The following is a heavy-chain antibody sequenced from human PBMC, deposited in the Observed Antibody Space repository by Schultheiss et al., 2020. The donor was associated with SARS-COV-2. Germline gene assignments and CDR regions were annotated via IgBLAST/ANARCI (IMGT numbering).Heavy chain of an antibody. CDR2: ISSSGSTI. Sequence: GGSLRLSCAASGFTFSSYEMNWVRQAPGKGLEWVSYISSSGSTIYYADSVKGRFTISRDNAKNSLYLQMNSLRAEDTAVYYCAREKWGTLAYWGQGTLVTVSS. CDR3: AREKWGTLAY. D-gene: IGHD3-16*01. J-gene: IGHJ4*02. CDR1: GFTFSSYE. V-gene: IGHV3-48*03.